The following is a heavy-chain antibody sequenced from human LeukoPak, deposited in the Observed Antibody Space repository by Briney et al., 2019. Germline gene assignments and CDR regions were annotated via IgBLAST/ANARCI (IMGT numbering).Heavy chain of an antibody. CDR3: ARDADRYSSGWYY. CDR1: GFSFSSYW. J-gene: IGHJ4*02. Sequence: GGSLRLSCAASGFSFSSYWMSWVRQAPRKGLEWVAKVNQNVSEINYGDSVKGRFTISRDNAKNSMYRQMNSLRAHDTAVYYCARDADRYSSGWYYWGQGPLVTVSS. D-gene: IGHD6-19*01. V-gene: IGHV3-7*01. CDR2: VNQNVSEI.